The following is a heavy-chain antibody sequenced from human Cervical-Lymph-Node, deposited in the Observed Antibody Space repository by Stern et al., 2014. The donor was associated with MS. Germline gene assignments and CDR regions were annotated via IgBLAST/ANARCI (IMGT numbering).Heavy chain of an antibody. CDR1: GYNFTNYG. V-gene: IGHV1-18*01. J-gene: IGHJ4*02. D-gene: IGHD6-6*01. Sequence: VQLVQSGVEVKKPGASVKVSCTASGYNFTNYGITWVRQAPGQGLEWMGWISTYNGNPTYAQNFQGRVTMTTDTATNTAYLELRSLTQDDTAVFYCAREAAARSFDFWGQGTLVTVSS. CDR3: AREAAARSFDF. CDR2: ISTYNGNP.